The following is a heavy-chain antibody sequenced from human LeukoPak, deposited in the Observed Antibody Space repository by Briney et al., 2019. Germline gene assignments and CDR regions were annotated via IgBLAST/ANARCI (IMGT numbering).Heavy chain of an antibody. CDR1: GYTFAAYY. Sequence: ASVKVSCKASGYTFAAYYMYWVRQAPGQGLEWMGWIRPNSGGTNYAQKFQGRVTMTRDTSISTAYMELSRLRSDDTAVYYCARDLVVVVPAATRPNWFDPWGQGTLVTVSS. J-gene: IGHJ5*02. CDR2: IRPNSGGT. CDR3: ARDLVVVVPAATRPNWFDP. D-gene: IGHD2-2*01. V-gene: IGHV1-2*02.